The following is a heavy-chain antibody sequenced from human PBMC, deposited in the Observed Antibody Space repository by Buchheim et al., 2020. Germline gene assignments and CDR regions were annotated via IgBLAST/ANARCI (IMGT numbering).Heavy chain of an antibody. CDR1: GFTFSTHW. Sequence: EVQLVESGGGLVQPGGSLRLSCAASGFTFSTHWMHWVRQAPGKGLVWVSRITTDGRVTTYADSVQGRFTIFRDNAKNTLYLQMNSLRAEDTAVYYCAREGGDYWNTLDPWGQGTL. J-gene: IGHJ5*02. V-gene: IGHV3-74*01. CDR3: AREGGDYWNTLDP. CDR2: ITTDGRVT. D-gene: IGHD1/OR15-1a*01.